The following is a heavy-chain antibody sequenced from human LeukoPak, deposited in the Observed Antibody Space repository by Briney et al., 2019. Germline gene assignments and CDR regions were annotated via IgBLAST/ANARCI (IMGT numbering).Heavy chain of an antibody. CDR2: ISGSGGRT. D-gene: IGHD3-10*01. Sequence: GGSLRLSCVVSGITLSNYGMSWVRQAPGKGLEWVAGISGSGGRTQYADSVKGRFTISRDNRKNTLYLQMNSLRAKDTAMYFCAKRGVVIRVILVSFHKEAYYFESWGQGALVTVSS. CDR3: AKRGVVIRVILVSFHKEAYYFES. CDR1: GITLSNYG. J-gene: IGHJ4*02. V-gene: IGHV3-23*01.